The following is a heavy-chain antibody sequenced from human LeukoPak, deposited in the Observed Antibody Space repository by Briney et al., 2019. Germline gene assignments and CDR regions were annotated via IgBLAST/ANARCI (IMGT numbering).Heavy chain of an antibody. CDR2: INPSGGST. J-gene: IGHJ4*02. CDR1: GYTFTSYY. V-gene: IGHV1-46*01. D-gene: IGHD2-2*01. CDR3: ARDQRSCSSTSCSPHLDY. Sequence: ASVKVFCKASGYTFTSYYMHWVRQAPGQGLEWMGIINPSGGSTSYAQKFQGRVTMTRDTSTSTVYMELSSLRSEDTAVYYCARDQRSCSSTSCSPHLDYWGQGTLVTVSS.